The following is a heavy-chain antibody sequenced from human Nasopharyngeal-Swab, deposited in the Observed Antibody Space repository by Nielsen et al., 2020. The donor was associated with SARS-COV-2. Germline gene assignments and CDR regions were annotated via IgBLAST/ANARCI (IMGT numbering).Heavy chain of an antibody. CDR1: GGSISNYC. CDR2: INHSGST. CDR3: ASCYDFCDYFDY. D-gene: IGHD3-3*01. J-gene: IGHJ4*02. V-gene: IGHV4-34*01. Sequence: ESLKISCTVSGGSISNYCWSWIRQPPGKGLEWIGEINHSGSTNYNPSLKSRVTISVDTSKNQFSLKLSSVTAADTAVYYCASCYDFCDYFDYWGQGTLVTVSS.